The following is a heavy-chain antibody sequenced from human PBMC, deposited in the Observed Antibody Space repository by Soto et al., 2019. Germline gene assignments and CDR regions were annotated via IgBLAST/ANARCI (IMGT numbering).Heavy chain of an antibody. CDR1: GGSFSGYY. CDR2: INHSGST. J-gene: IGHJ5*02. V-gene: IGHV4-34*01. D-gene: IGHD6-13*01. CDR3: ARCRQLVLGGCWFDP. Sequence: SETLSLTCAVYGGSFSGYYWSWIRQPPGKGLEWIGEINHSGSTNYNPALKSRVTISVETSKNQFSLKLSSVTAADTAVYYCARCRQLVLGGCWFDPWGQGTLVTVSS.